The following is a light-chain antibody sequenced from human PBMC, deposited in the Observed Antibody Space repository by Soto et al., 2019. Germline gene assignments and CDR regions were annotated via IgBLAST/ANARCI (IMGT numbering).Light chain of an antibody. J-gene: IGKJ4*01. Sequence: EIVLTQSPGTLSLSPGERATLSCRASQSLSTYLAWYQQRPGQAPRLLIYDASNRATGIPARFSGSGSGTDFTLTISSLETEDFAVYYCQQRSAWPLTFGGGTKVEIK. CDR1: QSLSTY. CDR3: QQRSAWPLT. CDR2: DAS. V-gene: IGKV3-11*01.